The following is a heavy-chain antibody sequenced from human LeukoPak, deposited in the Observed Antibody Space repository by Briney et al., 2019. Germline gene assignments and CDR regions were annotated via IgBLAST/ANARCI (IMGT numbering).Heavy chain of an antibody. Sequence: SETLSLTCAVYGGSFSGYYWSWIRQPPGKGLEWIGEINHSGSTNYNPSLKSRVTISVDTSKNQFSLKLSSVTAADTAVYYCVRGRGSGSYHYYYYYGMDVWGQGTTITVSS. J-gene: IGHJ6*02. CDR3: VRGRGSGSYHYYYYYGMDV. V-gene: IGHV4-34*01. CDR2: INHSGST. CDR1: GGSFSGYY. D-gene: IGHD1-26*01.